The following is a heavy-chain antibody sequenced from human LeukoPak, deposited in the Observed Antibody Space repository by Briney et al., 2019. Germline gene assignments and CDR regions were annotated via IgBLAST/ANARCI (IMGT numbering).Heavy chain of an antibody. CDR2: IYHSGST. D-gene: IGHD5-12*01. CDR3: ARSDRVATPYYFDY. Sequence: SETLSLTCAVYGGSFSGYYWGWIRQPPGKGLEWIGSIYHSGSTYYNPSLKSRVTISVDTSKNQFSLKLSSVTAADTAVYYCARSDRVATPYYFDYWGQGTLVTVSS. V-gene: IGHV4-34*01. CDR1: GGSFSGYY. J-gene: IGHJ4*02.